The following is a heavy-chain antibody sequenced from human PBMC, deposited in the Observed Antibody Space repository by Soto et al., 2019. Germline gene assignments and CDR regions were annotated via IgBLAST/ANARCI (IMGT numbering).Heavy chain of an antibody. CDR3: ASIAAPGTTHFDF. V-gene: IGHV4-39*01. Sequence: PSETLSLTCTVSGGSLGSSSYYWGWIRQSPGEGLEWIGNIYYSGNTFYNPSLKSRVTISVDTSKNQFYLHLNSVTAADTAIFYCASIAAPGTTHFDFWGQGTLVTVSS. CDR2: IYYSGNT. J-gene: IGHJ4*02. D-gene: IGHD6-13*01. CDR1: GGSLGSSSYY.